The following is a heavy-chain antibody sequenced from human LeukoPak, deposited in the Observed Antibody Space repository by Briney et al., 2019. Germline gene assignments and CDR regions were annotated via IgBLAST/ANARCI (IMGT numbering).Heavy chain of an antibody. CDR1: GYTLTELS. D-gene: IGHD3/OR15-3a*01. J-gene: IGHJ4*02. Sequence: ASVKVSCKVSGYTLTELSMHWVRQAPGKGLGWMGGFDPEDGETIYAQKFQGRVTITADKSTSTAYMELSSLRSKDTAVYYCARSPSLDWLTFDYWGQGTLVTVSS. CDR3: ARSPSLDWLTFDY. V-gene: IGHV1-24*01. CDR2: FDPEDGET.